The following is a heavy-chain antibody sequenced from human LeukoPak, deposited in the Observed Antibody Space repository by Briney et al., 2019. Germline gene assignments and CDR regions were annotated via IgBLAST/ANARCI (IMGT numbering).Heavy chain of an antibody. Sequence: SVKVSCKASGGTFSSYAISWVRQATGQGLEWMGRIIPIFGTANYAQKFQGRVTITTDESTSTAYMELSSLRSEDTAVYYCARGHSGSPSFDIWGQGTMVTVSS. D-gene: IGHD1-26*01. CDR1: GGTFSSYA. CDR2: IIPIFGTA. CDR3: ARGHSGSPSFDI. V-gene: IGHV1-69*05. J-gene: IGHJ3*02.